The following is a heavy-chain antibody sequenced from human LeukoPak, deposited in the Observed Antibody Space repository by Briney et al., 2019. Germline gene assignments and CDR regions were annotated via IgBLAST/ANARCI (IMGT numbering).Heavy chain of an antibody. Sequence: ASVKVSCTASGYTFTNYAMNWVRQAPGQGLEWMGWISAYNGNTNYAQKLQGRVTMTTDTSTSTAYMELRSLRSDDTAVYYCARGWGYPSSGMDVWGKGTTATISS. CDR1: GYTFTNYA. V-gene: IGHV1-18*01. J-gene: IGHJ6*04. CDR3: ARGWGYPSSGMDV. CDR2: ISAYNGNT. D-gene: IGHD3-22*01.